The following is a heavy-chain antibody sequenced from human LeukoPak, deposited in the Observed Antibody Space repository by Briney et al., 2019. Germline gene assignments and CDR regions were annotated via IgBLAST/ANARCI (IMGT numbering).Heavy chain of an antibody. Sequence: ASVKVSCKASGYTFTDYYMHWVRQAPGQGFEWMGWINPNDGDTNYAQQFQGRVTMTRDTSISTAHMEVSRLRSNDTAVYYCARANFLYCSSSTCLFDYWGQGTLVTVSS. V-gene: IGHV1-2*02. J-gene: IGHJ4*02. D-gene: IGHD2-2*01. CDR3: ARANFLYCSSSTCLFDY. CDR2: INPNDGDT. CDR1: GYTFTDYY.